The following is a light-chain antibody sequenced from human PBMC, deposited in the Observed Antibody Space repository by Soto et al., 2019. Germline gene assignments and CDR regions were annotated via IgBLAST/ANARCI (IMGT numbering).Light chain of an antibody. J-gene: IGKJ5*01. CDR2: DAS. CDR3: QHYDKWFGLT. Sequence: KVMTQAPATLSVSPWERATLSKRASQSVGRKLVWYQQKAGQAPRPLIFDASTRATGIPARFSGSGSGTEFTLTISRLEAEGFALYYCQHYDKWFGLTFGPGTRLEIK. V-gene: IGKV3-15*01. CDR1: QSVGRK.